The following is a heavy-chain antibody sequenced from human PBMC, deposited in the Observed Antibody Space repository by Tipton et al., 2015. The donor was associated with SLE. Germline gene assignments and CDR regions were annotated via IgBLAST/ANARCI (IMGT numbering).Heavy chain of an antibody. CDR2: INHSGST. J-gene: IGHJ4*02. Sequence: TLSLTCAVYGGSFSGYYWSWIRQPPGKGLEWIGEINHSGSTNYNPSLKSRVTISVDTSKNQFSLKLSSVTAADTAVYYCARAKGSSWYQRYFDYWGQGTLVTVSS. CDR1: GGSFSGYY. CDR3: ARAKGSSWYQRYFDY. V-gene: IGHV4-34*01. D-gene: IGHD6-13*01.